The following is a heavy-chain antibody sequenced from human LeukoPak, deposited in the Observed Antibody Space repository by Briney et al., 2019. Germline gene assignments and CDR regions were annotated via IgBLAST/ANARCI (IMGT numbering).Heavy chain of an antibody. V-gene: IGHV3-23*01. D-gene: IGHD6-19*01. Sequence: GGSLRLSCAASGFTFSSYAMSWVRQAPGKGLEWVSGTSGSGGSTYYADSVKGRFTISRDNSKNTLYLQMNSLRAEDTAVYYCAKDHPTYSSAWGPFDYWGQGTLVTVSS. CDR1: GFTFSSYA. J-gene: IGHJ4*02. CDR3: AKDHPTYSSAWGPFDY. CDR2: TSGSGGST.